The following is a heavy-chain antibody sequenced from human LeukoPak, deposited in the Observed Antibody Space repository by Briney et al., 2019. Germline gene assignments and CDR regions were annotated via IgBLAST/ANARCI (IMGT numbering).Heavy chain of an antibody. CDR1: GGSFSGYY. CDR2: INHSGST. J-gene: IGHJ4*02. Sequence: SETLSLTCAVYGGSFSGYYWSWLRQPPGKGLEWIGEINHSGSTNYNPSLESRVTISVDTSKNHVFLNLTSVTAADTAVYYCVRPESAGTKYRFDYWGQGALVTVSS. V-gene: IGHV4-34*01. CDR3: VRPESAGTKYRFDY. D-gene: IGHD1-1*01.